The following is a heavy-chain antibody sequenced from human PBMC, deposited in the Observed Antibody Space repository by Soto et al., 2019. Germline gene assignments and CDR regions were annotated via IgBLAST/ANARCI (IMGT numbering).Heavy chain of an antibody. CDR2: IYYSGST. D-gene: IGHD1-26*01. J-gene: IGHJ4*02. CDR1: GGSISSGGYY. V-gene: IGHV4-31*03. Sequence: QVQLQESGPGLVKPSQTLSLTCTVSGGSISSGGYYWSWIRQHPGKGLEWIGYIYYSGSTYYNPSRRRRVTIAVDTAKNQCSLKLSSVPAADTAVYYCARTPLLWGQGTLVTGSS. CDR3: ARTPLL.